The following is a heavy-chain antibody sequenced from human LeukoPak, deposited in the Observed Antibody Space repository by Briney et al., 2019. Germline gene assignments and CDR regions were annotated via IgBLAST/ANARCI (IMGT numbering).Heavy chain of an antibody. CDR3: ARVSSIAARPYWYFDL. Sequence: ASVKVSCKASGYTFSGNYVHWVRQAPGQGLEWMGWINPNSGDTNYAQKFQGWVTMTRDTSITTVYTELSSLKSDDTAVYYCARVSSIAARPYWYFDLWGRGTLVTVSS. D-gene: IGHD6-6*01. CDR1: GYTFSGNY. CDR2: INPNSGDT. V-gene: IGHV1-2*04. J-gene: IGHJ2*01.